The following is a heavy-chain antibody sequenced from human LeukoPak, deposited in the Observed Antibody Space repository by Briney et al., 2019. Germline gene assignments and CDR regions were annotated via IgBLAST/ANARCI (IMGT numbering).Heavy chain of an antibody. CDR2: IKQDGGET. V-gene: IGHV3-7*01. CDR1: GFPFSSYW. CDR3: TREDHSNYNY. D-gene: IGHD4-11*01. Sequence: GGSLRLSCAASGFPFSSYWMAWVRQAPGKGLEWVASIKQDGGETSYVDSVKGRFTISRDNAKNSLYLQMNSLGAEDTAVYYCTREDHSNYNYWGQGTLVTVSS. J-gene: IGHJ4*02.